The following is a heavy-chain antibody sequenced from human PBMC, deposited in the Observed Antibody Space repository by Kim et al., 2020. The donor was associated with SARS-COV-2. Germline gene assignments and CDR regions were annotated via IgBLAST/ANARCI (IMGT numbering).Heavy chain of an antibody. CDR1: GGSISSYY. CDR3: ARSCEGITIFGVVIRCAFEI. D-gene: IGHD3-3*01. CDR2: IYTSGST. J-gene: IGHJ3*02. V-gene: IGHV4-4*07. Sequence: SETLSLTCTVSGGSISSYYWSWIRQPAGKGLEWIGRIYTSGSTNYNPSLKSRVTMSVDTSKNQFSLKLSSVTAADTAVYYCARSCEGITIFGVVIRCAFEIWGQGTMVTVSS.